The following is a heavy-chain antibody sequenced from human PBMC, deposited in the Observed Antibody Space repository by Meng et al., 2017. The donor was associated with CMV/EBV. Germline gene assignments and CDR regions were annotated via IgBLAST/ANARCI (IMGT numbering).Heavy chain of an antibody. V-gene: IGHV4-4*02. CDR1: SISSSNW. Sequence: SISSSNWWRWVRQPPGKGLEWIGEIYHSGSTNYNPSLKSRVTISVDKSKNQFSLKLSSVTAADTAVYYCARLGCSSTSCSRGWFDPWGQGTLVTVSS. J-gene: IGHJ5*02. D-gene: IGHD2-2*01. CDR2: IYHSGST. CDR3: ARLGCSSTSCSRGWFDP.